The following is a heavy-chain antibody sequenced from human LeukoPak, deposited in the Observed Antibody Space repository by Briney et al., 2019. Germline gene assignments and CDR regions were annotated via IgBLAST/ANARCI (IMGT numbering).Heavy chain of an antibody. D-gene: IGHD3-10*01. CDR2: IYSGGTT. J-gene: IGHJ5*02. Sequence: GGSLRLSCAASGFTVNSNYWSWVRQAPGKGLEWVSVIYSGGTTYYADSVKGRFTFSRDNSKNMLHLQMNSLRAEDTAVYYCARGFNRGFDPWGQGTLVIVSS. CDR1: GFTVNSNY. CDR3: ARGFNRGFDP. V-gene: IGHV3-53*01.